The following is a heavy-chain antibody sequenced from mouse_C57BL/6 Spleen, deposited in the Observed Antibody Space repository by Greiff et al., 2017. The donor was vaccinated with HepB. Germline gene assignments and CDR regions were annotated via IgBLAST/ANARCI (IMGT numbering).Heavy chain of an antibody. CDR2: INPNNGGT. CDR1: GYTFTDYN. J-gene: IGHJ3*01. D-gene: IGHD3-1*01. CDR3: ARSTIASFVGAWFAY. V-gene: IGHV1-18*01. Sequence: VQLQQSGPELVKPGASVKIPCKASGYTFTDYNMDWVKQSHGKSLEWIGDINPNNGGTIYNQKFKGKATLTVDKSSSTAYMGLRSLTSEDTAVYYCARSTIASFVGAWFAYGSQGTLVTVSA.